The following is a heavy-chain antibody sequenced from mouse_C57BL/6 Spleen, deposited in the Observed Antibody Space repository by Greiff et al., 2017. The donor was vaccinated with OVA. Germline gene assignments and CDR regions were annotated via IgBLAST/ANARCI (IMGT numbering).Heavy chain of an antibody. CDR2: IYPGGGYT. Sequence: VQLQQSGAELVRPGTSVKMSCKASGYTFTNYWIGWVKQRPGHGLEWIGDIYPGGGYTNYNEKVKGKVTLTADKSSSTAYLQFSSLTSEDTAIYYCARESSDEDYAMDYWGQGTTVTVSS. V-gene: IGHV1-63*01. D-gene: IGHD1-1*01. J-gene: IGHJ4*01. CDR3: ARESSDEDYAMDY. CDR1: GYTFTNYW.